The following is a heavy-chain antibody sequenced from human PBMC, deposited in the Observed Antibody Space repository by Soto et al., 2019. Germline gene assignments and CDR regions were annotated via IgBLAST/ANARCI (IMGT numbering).Heavy chain of an antibody. CDR1: GFTFSGSA. V-gene: IGHV3-73*01. D-gene: IGHD6-19*01. CDR2: IRSKANSYAT. J-gene: IGHJ4*02. CDR3: TRSGDPVAGNTGTKANFDY. Sequence: GGSLRLSCAASGFTFSGSAMHWVRQASGRGLEWVGRIRSKANSYATAYAASVKGRFTISRDDSKNTAYLQMNSLKTEDTAVYYCTRSGDPVAGNTGTKANFDYWGQGTLVTVSS.